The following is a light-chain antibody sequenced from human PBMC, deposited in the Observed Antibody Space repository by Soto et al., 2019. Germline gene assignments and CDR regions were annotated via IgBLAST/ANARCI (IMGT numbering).Light chain of an antibody. CDR1: SSDVGRYNL. V-gene: IGLV2-23*02. CDR3: CSYAGSSTS. CDR2: EVS. Sequence: QSVLTQPASVSGSPGQSITISCTGTSSDVGRYNLVSWYQQHPGKAPKLMIYEVSKRPSGVSNRFSGSKSGNTASLTISGLQAEDEADYYCCSYAGSSTSFGTGTKVTVL. J-gene: IGLJ1*01.